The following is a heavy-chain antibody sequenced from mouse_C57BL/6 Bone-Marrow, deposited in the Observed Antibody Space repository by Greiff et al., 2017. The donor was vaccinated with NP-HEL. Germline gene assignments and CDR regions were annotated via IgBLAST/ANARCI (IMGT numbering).Heavy chain of an antibody. CDR1: GYTFTSYW. CDR2: IDPSDSYT. J-gene: IGHJ3*01. V-gene: IGHV1-50*01. CDR3: ARRTGTSPWFAY. Sequence: QVQLQQPGAELVKPGASVKLSCKASGYTFTSYWMQWVKQRPGQGLEWIGEIDPSDSYTNYNQKFKGKATLTVDTSSSTAYMQRSSLTSEDSAVYYCARRTGTSPWFAYWGQGTLVTVSA. D-gene: IGHD4-1*01.